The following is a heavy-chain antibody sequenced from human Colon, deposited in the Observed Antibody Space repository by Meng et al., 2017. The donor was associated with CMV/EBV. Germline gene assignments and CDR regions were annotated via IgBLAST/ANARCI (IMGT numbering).Heavy chain of an antibody. CDR3: AREGSWYSSSWYSGVL. V-gene: IGHV3-11*01. D-gene: IGHD6-13*01. CDR2: ISSSGSAM. CDR1: GFTFSDYY. Sequence: GFTFSDYYMSWIRQAPGKWLEWVSYISSSGSAMYYADSVRGRFTISRDNAKNSLYLEMISLRAEDTAVYYCAREGSWYSSSWYSGVLWGQGTMVTVSS. J-gene: IGHJ3*01.